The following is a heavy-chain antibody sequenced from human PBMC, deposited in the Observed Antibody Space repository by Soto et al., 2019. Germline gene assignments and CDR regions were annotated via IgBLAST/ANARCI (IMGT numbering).Heavy chain of an antibody. CDR1: GGSFSGYY. CDR3: ARHGGYYFDY. J-gene: IGHJ4*02. Sequence: QVQLQQWGAGLLKPSETLSVTCAVYGGSFSGYYWSWIRQPPGKGLEWIGEIGHGGGTICNPSLETRVTISEDSSNIQFSLKVTSVTAADTAVYYCARHGGYYFDYWGQGAPVTVSS. CDR2: IGHGGGT. D-gene: IGHD3-16*01. V-gene: IGHV4-34*01.